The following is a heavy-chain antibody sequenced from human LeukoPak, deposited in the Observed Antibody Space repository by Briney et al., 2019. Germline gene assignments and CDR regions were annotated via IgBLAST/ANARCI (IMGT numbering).Heavy chain of an antibody. CDR1: GFTFSSYW. J-gene: IGHJ3*02. CDR2: INSDGSST. V-gene: IGHV3-74*01. CDR3: ATEKYYYDSSGYPEAFDI. Sequence: GGSLRLSCAASGFTFSSYWMHWVRQAPGKGLVWVSRINSDGSSTSYADSVKGRFTISRDNAKNTLYLQMNSLRAEDTAVYYCATEKYYYDSSGYPEAFDIWGQGTMVTVSS. D-gene: IGHD3-22*01.